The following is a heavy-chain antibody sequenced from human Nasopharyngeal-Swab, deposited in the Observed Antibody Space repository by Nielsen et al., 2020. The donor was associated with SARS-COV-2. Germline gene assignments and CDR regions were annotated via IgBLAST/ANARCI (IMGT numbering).Heavy chain of an antibody. CDR3: ARMIFGVANAGIDV. V-gene: IGHV4-61*02. J-gene: IGHJ6*02. CDR2: MHTSTTT. Sequence: WIRQPPGKGLEWIGRMHTSTTTSYNPSLKSRVTISVDKSKNQLSLKLSSVTAADTAVYYCARMIFGVANAGIDVWGQGATVTVSS. D-gene: IGHD3-3*01.